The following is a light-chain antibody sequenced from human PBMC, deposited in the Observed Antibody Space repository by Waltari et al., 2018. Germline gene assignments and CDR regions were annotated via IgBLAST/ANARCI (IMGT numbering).Light chain of an antibody. Sequence: EIVLTQSPGTLSLSPGERATPSCRASQSVSSSYLAWYQQKLGQAPRLLIYGASSRATGIPDRFSGSGSGTDFTLTISRLEPEDFAVYYCQQYGSSPLTFGGGTKVEIK. V-gene: IGKV3-20*01. J-gene: IGKJ4*01. CDR3: QQYGSSPLT. CDR2: GAS. CDR1: QSVSSSY.